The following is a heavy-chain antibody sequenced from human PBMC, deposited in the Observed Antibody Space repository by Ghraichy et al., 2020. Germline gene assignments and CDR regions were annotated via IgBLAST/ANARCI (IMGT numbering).Heavy chain of an antibody. CDR1: GDSISGHSYY. V-gene: IGHV4-39*01. D-gene: IGHD1-26*01. CDR3: ARRGPFNYYDTFDH. CDR2: IYSNGSP. Sequence: SQTLSLTCSVSGDSISGHSYYWGWIRQAPGKGLEWIGTIYSNGSPYYNPSLKSRVSISLDASKNELSLKVKSLTAADTAVYFCARRGPFNYYDTFDHWGQGTLVTVSS. J-gene: IGHJ4*02.